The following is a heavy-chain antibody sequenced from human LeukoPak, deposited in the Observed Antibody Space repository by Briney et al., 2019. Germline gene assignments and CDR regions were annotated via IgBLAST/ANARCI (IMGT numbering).Heavy chain of an antibody. D-gene: IGHD6-19*01. CDR3: ARDSGPRFDY. Sequence: SETLSLICTVSGGSISSYYWSWIRQPPGKGLEWIGYIYYSGSTNYNPSLKSRVTISVDTSKNQFSLKVSSVTAADTAVYYCARDSGPRFDYWGQGTLVTVSS. CDR1: GGSISSYY. J-gene: IGHJ4*02. CDR2: IYYSGST. V-gene: IGHV4-59*01.